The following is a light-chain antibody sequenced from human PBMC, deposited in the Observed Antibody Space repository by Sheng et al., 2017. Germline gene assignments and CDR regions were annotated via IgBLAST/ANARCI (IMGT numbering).Light chain of an antibody. CDR3: QQRSNWPLT. CDR2: DAS. J-gene: IGKJ4*01. V-gene: IGKV3D-20*02. CDR1: QSVSSSD. Sequence: IVLTQSPGTLSLSPGERATLSCRASQSVSSSDLAWYQQKPGQAPRLLIYDASNRATGIPARFSGSGSGTDFTLTISSLEPEDFAVYYCQQRSNWPLTFGGGTKVEIK.